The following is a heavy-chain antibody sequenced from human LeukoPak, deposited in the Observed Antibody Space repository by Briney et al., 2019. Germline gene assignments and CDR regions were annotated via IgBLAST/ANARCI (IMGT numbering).Heavy chain of an antibody. V-gene: IGHV1-69*13. D-gene: IGHD6-19*01. CDR3: AIAVAGNGYYYYGMDV. J-gene: IGHJ6*02. CDR2: IIPIFGTA. CDR1: GGTFSSYA. Sequence: GASVKVSCKASGGTFSSYAISWVRQAPGQGLEWMGGIIPIFGTANYAQKFQGRVTITADESTSTAYMELSSLRSEDTAVYYCAIAVAGNGYYYYGMDVWGQGTTVIVSS.